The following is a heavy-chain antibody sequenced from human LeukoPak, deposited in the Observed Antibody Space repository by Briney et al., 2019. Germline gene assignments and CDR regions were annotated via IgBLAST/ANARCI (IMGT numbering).Heavy chain of an antibody. D-gene: IGHD1-7*01. Sequence: SETLSLTCTVSGVSISSSLYYWGWLRQPPGKGLEWIGSMYDSENIYYNPSLKSRATIAVDPSKSQFALKLSSVTAADTAVYYCARQGKGRTFDYWGQGTLVTVSP. V-gene: IGHV4-39*06. CDR2: MYDSENI. CDR3: ARQGKGRTFDY. CDR1: GVSISSSLYY. J-gene: IGHJ4*02.